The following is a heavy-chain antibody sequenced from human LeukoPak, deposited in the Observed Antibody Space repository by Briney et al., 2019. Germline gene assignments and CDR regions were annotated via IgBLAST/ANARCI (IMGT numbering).Heavy chain of an antibody. D-gene: IGHD3-22*01. CDR2: MYTTGST. V-gene: IGHV4-4*07. CDR1: GGSISSYC. J-gene: IGHJ4*02. Sequence: PSETLSLTCTVSGGSISSYCWSWIRQPAGKGLEWIGRMYTTGSTNYNPSLQSRVTISVDTSKNQFSLKLSSVTAADTAVYYCARGPGAAGYYDSSGYYPFDYWGQGTLVTVSS. CDR3: ARGPGAAGYYDSSGYYPFDY.